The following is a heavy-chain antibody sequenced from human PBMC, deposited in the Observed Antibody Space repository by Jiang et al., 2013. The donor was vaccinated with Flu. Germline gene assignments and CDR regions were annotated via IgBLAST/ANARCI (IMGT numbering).Heavy chain of an antibody. Sequence: GAEVKKPGASVKVSCKASGYTFTGYYMHWVRQAPGQGLEWMGWINPNSGGTNYAQKFQGWVTMTRDTSISTAYMELSRLRSDDTAVYYCARAITMVRGVNLYYYYGMDVWGQGTTVTVSS. J-gene: IGHJ6*02. CDR2: INPNSGGT. D-gene: IGHD3-10*01. V-gene: IGHV1-2*04. CDR3: ARAITMVRGVNLYYYYGMDV. CDR1: GYTFTGYY.